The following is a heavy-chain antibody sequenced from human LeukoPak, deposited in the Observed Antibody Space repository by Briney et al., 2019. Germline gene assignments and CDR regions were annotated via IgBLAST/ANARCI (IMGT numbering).Heavy chain of an antibody. J-gene: IGHJ6*03. D-gene: IGHD6-19*01. Sequence: ASVKVSCKASGYTFTNYGLSWVRQAPGQGLEWMGWISGYNGNTKYVQKLQGRVTMTTDTSTSTGYMEPRSLRSDDTAVYYCARSPIARVAATTPYYMDVWGKGTTVTISS. CDR1: GYTFTNYG. CDR3: ARSPIARVAATTPYYMDV. V-gene: IGHV1-18*01. CDR2: ISGYNGNT.